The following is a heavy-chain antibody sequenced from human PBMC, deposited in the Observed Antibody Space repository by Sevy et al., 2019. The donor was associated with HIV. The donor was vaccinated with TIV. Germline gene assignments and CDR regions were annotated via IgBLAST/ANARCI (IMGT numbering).Heavy chain of an antibody. CDR1: GFTFSSYA. V-gene: IGHV3-30*04. CDR2: ISYDGSNK. D-gene: IGHD2-2*01. J-gene: IGHJ6*02. CDR3: ARSGYVVVPAATTAMVTHYYYGMDV. Sequence: GGSLRLSCAASGFTFSSYAMHWVRQAPGKGLEWVAVISYDGSNKYYADSVKGRFTISRDNSKNTLYLQMNSLRAEDTAVYYWARSGYVVVPAATTAMVTHYYYGMDVWGQGTTVTVSS.